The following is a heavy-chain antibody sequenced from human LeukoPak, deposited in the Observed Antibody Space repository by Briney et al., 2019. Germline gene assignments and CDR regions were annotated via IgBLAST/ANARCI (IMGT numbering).Heavy chain of an antibody. D-gene: IGHD3-9*01. CDR1: GFTFSSYW. V-gene: IGHV3-7*03. CDR2: IKQDGSEK. J-gene: IGHJ3*02. Sequence: GGSLRLSCAASGFTFSSYWMSWVRQAPGKGLEWVANIKQDGSEKYYVDSVKGRFTISRDNANNSLYLQMNSLRAEDTAVYYCARRDVLRYFDWLSAKLPTDAFDIWGQGTMVTVSS. CDR3: ARRDVLRYFDWLSAKLPTDAFDI.